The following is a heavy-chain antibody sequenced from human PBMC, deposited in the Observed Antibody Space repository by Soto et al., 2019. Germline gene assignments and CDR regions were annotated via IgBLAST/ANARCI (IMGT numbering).Heavy chain of an antibody. CDR2: ISGSGGST. J-gene: IGHJ6*03. V-gene: IGHV3-23*01. D-gene: IGHD6-13*01. CDR3: AKESPAAPAILSAFSSSWTWVGYYYYYMDV. Sequence: EVQLLESGGGLVQPGGSLRLSCAASGFTFSSXXXXWVRQAPGKGLEWVSAISGSGGSTYYADSVKGRFTISRDNSKNTLYLQMNSLRAEDTAVYYCAKESPAAPAILSAFSSSWTWVGYYYYYMDVWGKGTTVTVSS. CDR1: GFTFSSXX.